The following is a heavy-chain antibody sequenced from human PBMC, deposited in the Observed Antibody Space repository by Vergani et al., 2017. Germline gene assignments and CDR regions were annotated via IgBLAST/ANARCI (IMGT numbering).Heavy chain of an antibody. J-gene: IGHJ4*02. CDR1: GESIRSGSHY. D-gene: IGHD6-13*01. Sequence: QVQLQESGPGVVKPSQTLSLTCTVSGESIRSGSHYWSWIRQPAGKGPEWIGHIHTGGSTDLNPSFKSRVSISVDTSKSQFSLKLSSVTAADTAVYYCARGIAAAGRNYWGQGTLVTVSS. V-gene: IGHV4-61*09. CDR3: ARGIAAAGRNY. CDR2: IHTGGST.